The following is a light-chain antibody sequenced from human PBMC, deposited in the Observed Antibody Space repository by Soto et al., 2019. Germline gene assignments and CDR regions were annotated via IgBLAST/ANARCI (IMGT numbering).Light chain of an antibody. Sequence: EIVMTKSPATLSVSPGERATLSFRGSQSVSSNLAWYQHKPGQAPTLLIYAPSNRATCIPGWFGGRSAGTDFTLTSNRLEPEYFAVYYCQLYGISPHFGQGTRLEIK. CDR3: QLYGISPH. J-gene: IGKJ5*01. V-gene: IGKV3D-15*01. CDR1: QSVSSN. CDR2: APS.